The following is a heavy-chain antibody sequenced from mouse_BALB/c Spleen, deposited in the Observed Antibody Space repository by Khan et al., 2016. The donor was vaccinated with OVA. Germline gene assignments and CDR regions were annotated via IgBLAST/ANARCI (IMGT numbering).Heavy chain of an antibody. CDR2: ISYGGST. V-gene: IGHV3-2*02. J-gene: IGHJ4*01. Sequence: EVQLVETGPGLVKTSQSLSLTCTVTGYSITSDYAWDWIRQFPGNKLEWMGYISYGGSTSYNPSLKSRISITRDTSKNQFFLQLNSVTTEDTATYYCARKNYYGYAMDYWGQGTSVTVSS. CDR1: GYSITSDYA. D-gene: IGHD1-1*01. CDR3: ARKNYYGYAMDY.